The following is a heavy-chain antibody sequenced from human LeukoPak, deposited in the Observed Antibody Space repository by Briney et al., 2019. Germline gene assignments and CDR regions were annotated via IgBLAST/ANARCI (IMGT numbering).Heavy chain of an antibody. Sequence: PSETLSLTCTVSGGSISSGTYYWSWIRQPAGKGLEWIGRIYTSGSTNHNPSLKSRVTISVDTSKNQFSLKLSSVTAADTAVYYCARGHIGPWGQGTLVTVSS. CDR1: GGSISSGTYY. J-gene: IGHJ5*02. CDR3: ARGHIGP. CDR2: IYTSGST. V-gene: IGHV4-61*02. D-gene: IGHD2-21*01.